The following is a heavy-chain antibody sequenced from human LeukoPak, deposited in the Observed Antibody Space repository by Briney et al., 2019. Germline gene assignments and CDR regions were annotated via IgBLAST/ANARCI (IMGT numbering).Heavy chain of an antibody. V-gene: IGHV4-59*01. Sequence: SETLSLTWSVSGGSMSSYYWSWIRQPPGKGLEWGGYIYYSGSTNYNPSPKSRVTISVDTSKNHFSLKLSSVTAADTAVYYCARDRRYYDTSGTVYYDAMDVWGQGTTVTVSS. CDR3: ARDRRYYDTSGTVYYDAMDV. CDR2: IYYSGST. D-gene: IGHD3-22*01. CDR1: GGSMSSYY. J-gene: IGHJ6*02.